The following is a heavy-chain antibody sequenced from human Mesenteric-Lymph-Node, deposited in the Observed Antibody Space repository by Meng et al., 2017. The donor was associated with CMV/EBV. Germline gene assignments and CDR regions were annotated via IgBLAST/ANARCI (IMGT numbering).Heavy chain of an antibody. CDR3: ARSYYDILTGYSGPDY. V-gene: IGHV1-69*05. J-gene: IGHJ4*02. D-gene: IGHD3-9*01. CDR2: IIPIFGTA. CDR1: GGTFSSYA. Sequence: SVKVSCKASGGTFSSYAISWVRQAPGQGLEWMGGIIPIFGTANYAQKFQGRATITTDESTSTAYMELSSLRSEDTAVYYCARSYYDILTGYSGPDYWGQGTLVTVSS.